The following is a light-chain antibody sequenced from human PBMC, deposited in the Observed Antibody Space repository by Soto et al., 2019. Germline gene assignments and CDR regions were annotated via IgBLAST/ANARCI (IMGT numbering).Light chain of an antibody. CDR2: GAS. V-gene: IGKV3-20*01. J-gene: IGKJ1*01. CDR1: QSVSSSY. Sequence: EIVLTQSPGTLSLSPGERATLSCRASQSVSSSYLAWYQQKPGQAPRLLIHGASSRATGIPDRFSGSGSGTDFPLSISRLEPEDFAVYYCQQRGGSQTWTFVQGTQVEIK. CDR3: QQRGGSQTWT.